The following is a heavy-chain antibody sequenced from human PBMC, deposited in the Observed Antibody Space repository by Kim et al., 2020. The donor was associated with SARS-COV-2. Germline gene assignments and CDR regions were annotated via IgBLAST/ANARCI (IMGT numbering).Heavy chain of an antibody. CDR1: GFTFSNAW. D-gene: IGHD6-13*01. V-gene: IGHV3-15*01. CDR2: IKSKTDGGTT. Sequence: GGSLRLSCAASGFTFSNAWMSWVRQAPGKGLEWVGRIKSKTDGGTTDYAAPVKGRFTISRDDSKNTLYLQMNSLKTEDTAVYYCTTDLVAAGPTLGEGVDSWGQGTLVTVSS. J-gene: IGHJ4*02. CDR3: TTDLVAAGPTLGEGVDS.